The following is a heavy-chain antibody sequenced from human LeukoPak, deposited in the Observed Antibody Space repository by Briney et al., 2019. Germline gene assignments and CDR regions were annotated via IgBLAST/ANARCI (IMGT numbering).Heavy chain of an antibody. Sequence: GGSLRLSCGASGFTFSSYAMCWVRQAPGKGLEWVSGISGSGGSTYYADPVKGRFTISRDNSRNTLYLQMNSLRADDTAVYYCAKDWAFCGGDCYPLDYWGQGTLVTVSS. CDR2: ISGSGGST. J-gene: IGHJ4*02. CDR3: AKDWAFCGGDCYPLDY. CDR1: GFTFSSYA. V-gene: IGHV3-23*01. D-gene: IGHD2-21*02.